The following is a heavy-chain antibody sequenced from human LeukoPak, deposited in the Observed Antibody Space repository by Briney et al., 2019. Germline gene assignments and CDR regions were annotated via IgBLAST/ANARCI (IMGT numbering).Heavy chain of an antibody. CDR3: ARGRILEWLSDTYYYYYMDV. Sequence: ASVKVSCKASGGTFSSYAISWVRQAPGQGLEWMGGIIPIFGTANYAQKFQGRVTITADESTSTAYMELSSLRSEDTAVYYCARGRILEWLSDTYYYYYMDVWGKGTTVTVSS. D-gene: IGHD3-3*01. V-gene: IGHV1-69*13. CDR2: IIPIFGTA. CDR1: GGTFSSYA. J-gene: IGHJ6*03.